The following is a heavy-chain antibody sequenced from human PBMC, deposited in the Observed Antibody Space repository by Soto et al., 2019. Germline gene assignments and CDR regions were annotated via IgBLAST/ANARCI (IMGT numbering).Heavy chain of an antibody. Sequence: GGSLRLSCAASGFTFSSYGMHWVRQAPGKGLEWVAVIWYEGSNKYYADSVKGRFTISRDNSKNTLYLQMNSLRAEDTAVYYCARVQDQTYYYDSSGYYGIHYYYYGMDVWGQGSTVTVSS. D-gene: IGHD3-22*01. CDR1: GFTFSSYG. CDR3: ARVQDQTYYYDSSGYYGIHYYYYGMDV. V-gene: IGHV3-33*01. CDR2: IWYEGSNK. J-gene: IGHJ6*02.